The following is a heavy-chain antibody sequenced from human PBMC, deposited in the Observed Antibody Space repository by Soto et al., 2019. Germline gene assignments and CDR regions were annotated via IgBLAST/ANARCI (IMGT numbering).Heavy chain of an antibody. CDR3: AAYSSGWYDLTGCGMDV. V-gene: IGHV1-58*01. J-gene: IGHJ6*02. D-gene: IGHD6-19*01. CDR2: IVVGSGNT. Sequence: QMQLVRSGPEVKKPGTSVKVSCKASGFTFTSSAVQWVRQARGQRLEWIGWIVVGSGNTNYAQKFQERVTITRDMSTSTAYMELSSLRSEDTAVYYCAAYSSGWYDLTGCGMDVWGQGTTVTVSS. CDR1: GFTFTSSA.